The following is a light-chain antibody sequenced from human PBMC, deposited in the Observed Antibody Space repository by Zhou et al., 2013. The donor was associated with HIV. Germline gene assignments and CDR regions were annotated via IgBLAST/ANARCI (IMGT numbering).Light chain of an antibody. V-gene: IGKV3-20*01. CDR1: QSVSNSY. J-gene: IGKJ3*01. Sequence: EVVLTQSPATLSLSPGERATLSCRASQSVSNSYLAWYQQKPGQAPRLLIYGASSRATGIPDRFSGSGSGTDFTLTISRLEPEDFAVYYCQQYGSSFTFGPGTKVDIK. CDR2: GAS. CDR3: QQYGSSFT.